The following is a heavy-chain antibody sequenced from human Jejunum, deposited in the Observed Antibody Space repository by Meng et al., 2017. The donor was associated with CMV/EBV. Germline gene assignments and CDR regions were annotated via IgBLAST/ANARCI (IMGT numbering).Heavy chain of an antibody. Sequence: GYCMTWIRQAPGQGLGWVAYVSTSESTIYYTDSVKGRFTISRDNAKNSLYLQMNSLRAEDTAVYYCARILRESYDFWSGSDYGMDVWGQGTTVTVSS. V-gene: IGHV3-11*01. J-gene: IGHJ6*02. CDR1: GYC. D-gene: IGHD3-3*01. CDR2: VSTSESTI. CDR3: ARILRESYDFWSGSDYGMDV.